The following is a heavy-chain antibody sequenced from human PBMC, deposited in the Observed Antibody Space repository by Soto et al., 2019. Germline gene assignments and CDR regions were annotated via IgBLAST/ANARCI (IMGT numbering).Heavy chain of an antibody. CDR2: ISYDGSIK. CDR3: ARVAVEMATIHVFDY. J-gene: IGHJ4*02. V-gene: IGHV3-30-3*01. Sequence: QVQLVESGGGVVQPGRSLRLSCAASGFTFSSYAMHWVRQAPGKGLEWVAVISYDGSIKYYADSVKGRFTISRDNSKNTLYLQMNSLRAEDTAVYYCARVAVEMATIHVFDYWGQGTLVTVSS. D-gene: IGHD5-12*01. CDR1: GFTFSSYA.